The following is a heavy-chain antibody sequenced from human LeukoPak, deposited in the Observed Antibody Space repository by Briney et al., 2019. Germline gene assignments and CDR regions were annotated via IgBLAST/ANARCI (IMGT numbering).Heavy chain of an antibody. CDR1: GGSISSYY. D-gene: IGHD3-10*01. CDR2: IYYSGST. CDR3: ARDVLLMVRGVKYNGMDV. V-gene: IGHV4-59*12. J-gene: IGHJ6*02. Sequence: SETLSLTCTVSGGSISSYYWSWIRQPPGKGLEWIGYIYYSGSTNYNPSLKSRVTISVDTSKNQFSLKLTSVTAADTAVYYCARDVLLMVRGVKYNGMDVWGQGTTVTVSS.